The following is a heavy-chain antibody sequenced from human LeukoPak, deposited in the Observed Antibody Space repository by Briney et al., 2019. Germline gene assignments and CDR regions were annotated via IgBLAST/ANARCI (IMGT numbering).Heavy chain of an antibody. V-gene: IGHV3-30-3*01. J-gene: IGHJ6*02. D-gene: IGHD6-19*01. CDR1: GFTFSSYV. CDR3: ARARKDSIAVAGYYYYGMDV. CDR2: TTYDESHK. Sequence: GGSLRLSCAASGFTFSSYVMHWVRQAPGKGLEWVSVTTYDESHKSYADSVKGRFTISRDNSKNTLYLQMNSLRAEDTAVYYCARARKDSIAVAGYYYYGMDVWGQGTTVAVSS.